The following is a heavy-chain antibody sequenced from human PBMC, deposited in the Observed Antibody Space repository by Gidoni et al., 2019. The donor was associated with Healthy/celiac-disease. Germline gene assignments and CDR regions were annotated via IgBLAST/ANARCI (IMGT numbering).Heavy chain of an antibody. J-gene: IGHJ6*03. CDR3: ARANYDFWSGYYYYYYMDV. V-gene: IGHV1-69*06. D-gene: IGHD3-3*01. CDR1: GGTFSSYA. Sequence: QVQLVQSGAEVKKPGSSVKVSCKASGGTFSSYAISWVRQAPGQGLEWMGGIIPIFGTANYAQKFQGRVTITADKSTSTAYMELSSLRSEDTAVYYCARANYDFWSGYYYYYYMDVWGKGTTVTVSS. CDR2: IIPIFGTA.